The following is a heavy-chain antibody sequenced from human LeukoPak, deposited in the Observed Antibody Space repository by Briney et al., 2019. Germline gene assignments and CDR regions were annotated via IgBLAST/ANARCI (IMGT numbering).Heavy chain of an antibody. CDR1: GFTVSSNY. J-gene: IGHJ4*02. CDR3: ARYPSDQYYFDY. Sequence: PGGSLRLSCAASGFTVSSNYMSWVRQAPGKGLECVSVIYSGGSTYYADSVKGRFTISRDNSKNTLYLQMNSLRAGDTAVYYCARYPSDQYYFDYWGQGTLVTVSS. CDR2: IYSGGST. V-gene: IGHV3-53*01.